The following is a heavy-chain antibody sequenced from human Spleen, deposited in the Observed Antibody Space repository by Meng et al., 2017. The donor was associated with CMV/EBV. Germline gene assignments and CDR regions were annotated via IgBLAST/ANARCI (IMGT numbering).Heavy chain of an antibody. CDR3: ARAGIFKVGTNIIDY. Sequence: SGYTFTGYYMHWVRQAPGQGLEWMGWINPNSGGTNYAQKFQGRVTMTRDTSISTAYMELSSLRSDDTAVFFCARAGIFKVGTNIIDYWGQGTLVTVSS. CDR2: INPNSGGT. D-gene: IGHD1-26*01. CDR1: GYTFTGYY. J-gene: IGHJ4*02. V-gene: IGHV1-2*02.